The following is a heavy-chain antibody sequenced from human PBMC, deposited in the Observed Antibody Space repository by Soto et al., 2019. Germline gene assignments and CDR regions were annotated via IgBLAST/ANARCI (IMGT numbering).Heavy chain of an antibody. CDR3: ARAQTFFDY. V-gene: IGHV3-48*02. J-gene: IGHJ4*02. CDR2: ISSSTSTI. CDR1: GLTFSIYS. Sequence: GGSLRLSCAASGLTFSIYSLNWVRQAPGKGLEWVSYISSSTSTISYADSVKGRFTISRDNAKNSLYLQMNSLRDEDTAVYYCARAQTFFDYWGQGTLVTVSS.